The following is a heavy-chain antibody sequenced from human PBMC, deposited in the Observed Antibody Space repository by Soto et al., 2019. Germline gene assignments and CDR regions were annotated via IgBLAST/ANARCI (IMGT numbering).Heavy chain of an antibody. Sequence: QVQLVESGGGLVKPGGTLRLSCAASGFTFSDYYMSWIRQAPGKGLEWVSYISSSGSTIYYAGSMKGRLTSSRDNAKNSLYLRMNTLRAEDTAVNYCARGQCGYYYYMGVWGKGITDIVSS. V-gene: IGHV3-11*01. CDR3: ARGQCGYYYYMGV. D-gene: IGHD6-19*01. J-gene: IGHJ6*03. CDR2: ISSSGSTI. CDR1: GFTFSDYY.